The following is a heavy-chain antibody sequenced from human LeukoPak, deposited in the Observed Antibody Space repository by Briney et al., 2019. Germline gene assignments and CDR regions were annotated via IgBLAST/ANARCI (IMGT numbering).Heavy chain of an antibody. Sequence: PGGSLGLSCAASGFTFDDYAMHWVRQAPGKGLEWVSLISWDGGSTYYADSVKGRFTISRDNSKNSLYLQMNSLRAEDTALYYCAKDMAAYYYSSGNIDYWGQGTLVTVSS. J-gene: IGHJ4*02. CDR2: ISWDGGST. D-gene: IGHD3-10*01. CDR3: AKDMAAYYYSSGNIDY. V-gene: IGHV3-43D*03. CDR1: GFTFDDYA.